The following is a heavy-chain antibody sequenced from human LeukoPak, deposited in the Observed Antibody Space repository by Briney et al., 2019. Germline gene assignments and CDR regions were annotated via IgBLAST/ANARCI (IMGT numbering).Heavy chain of an antibody. J-gene: IGHJ4*02. CDR3: AKDPRRGYDARYFDY. CDR2: ISGSGGST. V-gene: IGHV3-23*01. D-gene: IGHD5-12*01. Sequence: GSLRLSCAASGFTFSSYAMSWVRQAPGKGLEWVSAISGSGGSTYYADSVKGRFTISRDNSKNTLYLQMNSLRAEDTAVYYCAKDPRRGYDARYFDYWGQGTLVTVSS. CDR1: GFTFSSYA.